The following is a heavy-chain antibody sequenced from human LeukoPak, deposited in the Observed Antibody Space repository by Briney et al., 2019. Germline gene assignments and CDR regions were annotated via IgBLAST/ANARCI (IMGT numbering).Heavy chain of an antibody. CDR3: ARDKQQLVLYWALGPKEYYFDY. V-gene: IGHV1-2*02. CDR1: GYTFTGYY. Sequence: GASVKVSCKASGYTFTGYYMHWVRQAPGQGLEWMGWINPNSGGTNYAQKFRGRVTMTRDTSISTAYMELSRLRSDDTAVYYCARDKQQLVLYWALGPKEYYFDYWGQGTLVTVSS. J-gene: IGHJ4*02. CDR2: INPNSGGT. D-gene: IGHD6-13*01.